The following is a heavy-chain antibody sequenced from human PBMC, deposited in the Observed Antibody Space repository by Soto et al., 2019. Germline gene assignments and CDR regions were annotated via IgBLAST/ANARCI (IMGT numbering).Heavy chain of an antibody. CDR1: GFTFSTYA. CDR2: VTSDGSNK. Sequence: GGSLRLSCAASGFTFSTYALHWVRQAPGKGLEWVATVTSDGSNKYHADSVEGRFTISRDDSKNTLYLQLNSLRAEDTAVYYCGRITLKTSVDTFDFWGQGTTVTVSS. CDR3: GRITLKTSVDTFDF. D-gene: IGHD3-22*01. J-gene: IGHJ3*01. V-gene: IGHV3-30-3*01.